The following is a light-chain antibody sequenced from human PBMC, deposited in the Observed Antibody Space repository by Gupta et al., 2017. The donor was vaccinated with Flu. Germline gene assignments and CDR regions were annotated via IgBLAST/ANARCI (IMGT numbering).Light chain of an antibody. CDR1: SGHKIYA. CDR3: QTWITAFRVV. CDR2: LNTDGSH. J-gene: IGLJ1*01. V-gene: IGLV4-69*02. Sequence: QLVLTQSPSASASLGASVKLTCALSSGHKIYAFAWHQQRPEMGPRFLMKLNTDGSHTKGDGIPDRFSVSSSGAEDHLIISNLQSEDEAVYYCQTWITAFRVVFGNGTKVTVL.